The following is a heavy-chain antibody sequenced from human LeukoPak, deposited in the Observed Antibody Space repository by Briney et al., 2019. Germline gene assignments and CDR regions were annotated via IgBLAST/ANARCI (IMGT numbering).Heavy chain of an antibody. V-gene: IGHV4-59*01. J-gene: IGHJ4*02. CDR1: GGSISSYY. Sequence: SETLSLTCTVSGGSISSYYWSWIRQPPGKGLEWIGYIYYSGSTNYNPSLKSRVTISVDTSKNQFSLKLSSVTAADTAVYYCARAGGELLGPPFDYWGQGTLVTVSS. CDR2: IYYSGST. CDR3: ARAGGELLGPPFDY. D-gene: IGHD1-26*01.